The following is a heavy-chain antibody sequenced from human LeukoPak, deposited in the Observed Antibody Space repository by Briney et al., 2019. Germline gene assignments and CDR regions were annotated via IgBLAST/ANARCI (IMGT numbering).Heavy chain of an antibody. V-gene: IGHV3-7*01. CDR3: ARLGGSYYTY. J-gene: IGHJ4*02. CDR2: IKQDGGEK. CDR1: GFTFISYW. D-gene: IGHD1-26*01. Sequence: GGSLRLSCAASGFTFISYWMSWVRQAPGKGLEWVANIKQDGGEKYYVDSVKGRFTISRDNAKNSLFLQMNSQRVEDTAVYYCARLGGSYYTYWGQGTLVTVSS.